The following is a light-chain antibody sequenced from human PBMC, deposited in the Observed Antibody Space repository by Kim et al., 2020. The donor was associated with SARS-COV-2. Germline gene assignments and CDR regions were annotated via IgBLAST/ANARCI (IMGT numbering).Light chain of an antibody. CDR1: SIRSYY. J-gene: IGLJ1*01. CDR2: GKI. Sequence: FGQTVRITSQGDSIRSYYASWYQKKPGQAPVLVICGKINRPSGIPDRFSGSSSGNTASLTITGAQAEDEADYYCNSRDSSGNHHYVFGTGTKVTVL. CDR3: NSRDSSGNHHYV. V-gene: IGLV3-19*01.